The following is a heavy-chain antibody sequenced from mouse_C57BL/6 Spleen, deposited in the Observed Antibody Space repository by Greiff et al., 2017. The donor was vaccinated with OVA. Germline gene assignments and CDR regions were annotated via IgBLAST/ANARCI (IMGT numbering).Heavy chain of an antibody. CDR2: IYPGDGDT. D-gene: IGHD1-1*01. V-gene: IGHV1-82*01. CDR1: GYAFSSSW. J-gene: IGHJ4*01. Sequence: QVQLQQSGPELVKPGASVKISCKASGYAFSSSWMNWVKQRPGKGLEWIGRIYPGDGDTNYNGKFKGKATLTADKSSSTAYMQLSSLTSEDSAVYFCATLYYYGSSYGAMDYWGQGTSVTVSS. CDR3: ATLYYYGSSYGAMDY.